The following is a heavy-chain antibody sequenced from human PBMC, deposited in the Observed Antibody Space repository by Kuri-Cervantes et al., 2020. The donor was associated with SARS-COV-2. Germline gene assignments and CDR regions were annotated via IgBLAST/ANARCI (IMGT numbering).Heavy chain of an antibody. D-gene: IGHD2-21*01. CDR1: GYTFSSYY. V-gene: IGHV1-2*02. CDR2: INPNSGGT. Sequence: ASVKVSCKASGYTFSSYYMNWVRQAPGQGLEWMGWINPNSGGTNYAQKFQGRVTMTRDTSISTAYMELSRLRSDDTAVYYCARSLAVVIVDGEYFQHWGQGTLVTVSS. CDR3: ARSLAVVIVDGEYFQH. J-gene: IGHJ1*01.